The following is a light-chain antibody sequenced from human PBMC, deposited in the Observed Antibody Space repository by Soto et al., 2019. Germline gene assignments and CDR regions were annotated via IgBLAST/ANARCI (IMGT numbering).Light chain of an antibody. Sequence: MTQSPGTLSLSPGESATLSWRESQKVNSTQLAWYQQKPGQPPRIIIFGASGRATGIPDRLSGSGSGTDFTLTISRLEPEDFAVYYCQQYGSLSWTFGQGTKVDIK. V-gene: IGKV3-20*01. CDR3: QQYGSLSWT. CDR2: GAS. CDR1: QKVNSTQ. J-gene: IGKJ1*01.